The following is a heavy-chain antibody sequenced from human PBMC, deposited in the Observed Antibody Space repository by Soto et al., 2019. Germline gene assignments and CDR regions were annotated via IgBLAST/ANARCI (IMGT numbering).Heavy chain of an antibody. D-gene: IGHD3-10*01. CDR3: AGGFGNYYFDY. J-gene: IGHJ4*02. CDR1: GGSISSYY. Sequence: SETLSLTCTVSGGSISSYYWSWIRQPPGKGLEWIGYIYYSGSTNYNPSLKSRVTISVDTSKNQFSLKLSSVTAADTAVYYCAGGFGNYYFDYWGQGTLVTVSS. CDR2: IYYSGST. V-gene: IGHV4-59*01.